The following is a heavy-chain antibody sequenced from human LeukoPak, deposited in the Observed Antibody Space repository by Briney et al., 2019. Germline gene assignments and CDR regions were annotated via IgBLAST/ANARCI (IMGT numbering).Heavy chain of an antibody. CDR2: ISSGGTTI. D-gene: IGHD2-2*01. Sequence: RSGGSLRLSCAASGFTFSEFEMNWVRQAPGKGLEWVSDISSGGTTIFYADSVKGRFTISRGNAKSSLYLQMNSLRDEDTAIYYCTRGLVVWGQGALVTVSS. J-gene: IGHJ4*02. CDR1: GFTFSEFE. V-gene: IGHV3-48*03. CDR3: TRGLVV.